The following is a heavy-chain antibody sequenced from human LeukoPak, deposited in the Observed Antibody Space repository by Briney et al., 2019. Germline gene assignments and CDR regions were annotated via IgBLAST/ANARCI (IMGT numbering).Heavy chain of an antibody. Sequence: GGSLRLSCAASGFTFNTYTMNWVRQAPGKGLEWVSYISGSSGIIDYADSVRGRFTISRDNAKNSLYLQMNSLRAEDTAVYYCARDSPPLVDIWGQGTMVTVSS. D-gene: IGHD6-6*01. CDR2: ISGSSGII. V-gene: IGHV3-48*01. CDR1: GFTFNTYT. J-gene: IGHJ3*02. CDR3: ARDSPPLVDI.